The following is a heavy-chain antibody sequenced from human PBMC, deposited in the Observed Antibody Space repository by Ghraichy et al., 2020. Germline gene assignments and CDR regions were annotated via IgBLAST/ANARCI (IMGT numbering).Heavy chain of an antibody. CDR1: GFTVSSAW. CDR2: IKSTTDGGAI. D-gene: IGHD6-19*01. CDR3: VTERAGAFEI. Sequence: GSLRLSCAVSGFTVSSAWMNWVRQSPGRGLEWVGLIKSTTDGGAIDYAAPVKGRFTISRDDSKKTLDLQMNSLKSEDTAVYYCVTERAGAFEIWGQGTMVTVSP. J-gene: IGHJ3*02. V-gene: IGHV3-15*01.